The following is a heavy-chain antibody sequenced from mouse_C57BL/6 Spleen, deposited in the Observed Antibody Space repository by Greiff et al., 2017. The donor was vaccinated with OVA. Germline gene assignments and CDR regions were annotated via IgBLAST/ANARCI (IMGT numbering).Heavy chain of an antibody. D-gene: IGHD1-1*01. CDR3: ARGYYYGSSYGYFDY. Sequence: QVQLQQPGAELVKPGASVKMSCKASGYTFTSYWITWVKQRPGQGLEWIGDIYPGSGSTNYNEKFKSKATLTVDTSSSTAYMQLSSLTSEDSAVYYCARGYYYGSSYGYFDYWGQGTTLTVSS. V-gene: IGHV1-55*01. J-gene: IGHJ2*01. CDR2: IYPGSGST. CDR1: GYTFTSYW.